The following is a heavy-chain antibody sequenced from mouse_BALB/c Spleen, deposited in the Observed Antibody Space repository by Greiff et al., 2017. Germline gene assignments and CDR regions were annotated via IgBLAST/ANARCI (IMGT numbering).Heavy chain of an antibody. CDR1: GYAFTNYL. D-gene: IGHD2-4*01. Sequence: QVQLQQSGAELVRPGTSVKVSCKASGYAFTNYLIEWVKQRPGQGLEWIGVIYPGSGGTNYNEKFKGKATLTADKSSSTAYMQLSSLTSDDSAVYFCAREGDYDYDAWFAYWGQGTLVTVSA. J-gene: IGHJ3*01. CDR3: AREGDYDYDAWFAY. V-gene: IGHV1-54*01. CDR2: IYPGSGGT.